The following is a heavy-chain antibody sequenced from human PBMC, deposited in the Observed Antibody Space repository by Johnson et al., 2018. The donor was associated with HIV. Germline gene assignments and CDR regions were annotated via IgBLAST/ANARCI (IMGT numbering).Heavy chain of an antibody. D-gene: IGHD5-12*01. V-gene: IGHV3-11*01. CDR2: ISSSGSTI. Sequence: QVQLVESGGGLIQPGGSLRLSCAASGFTVSSTYMSWVRQAPGKGLEWVSYISSSGSTIYYADSVKGRFTISRDNAKNSLYLQMNSLRAEDTAVYYCASQVRGLRLGVDAFDIWGQGTLVTVSS. J-gene: IGHJ3*02. CDR1: GFTVSSTY. CDR3: ASQVRGLRLGVDAFDI.